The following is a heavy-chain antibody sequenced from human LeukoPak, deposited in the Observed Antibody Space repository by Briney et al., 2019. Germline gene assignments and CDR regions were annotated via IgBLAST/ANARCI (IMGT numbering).Heavy chain of an antibody. D-gene: IGHD3-22*01. J-gene: IGHJ4*02. V-gene: IGHV4-4*02. CDR1: SGSISSANW. Sequence: SGTLSLTCAVSSGSISSANWWSRVRLPPGKGLEWIGEIYHSGSTNYNPSLKSRVTISVDKSNNQFSLKLSSVTAADTAMYYCAAKDFSSGYFHYWGQGTLVTVSS. CDR3: AAKDFSSGYFHY. CDR2: IYHSGST.